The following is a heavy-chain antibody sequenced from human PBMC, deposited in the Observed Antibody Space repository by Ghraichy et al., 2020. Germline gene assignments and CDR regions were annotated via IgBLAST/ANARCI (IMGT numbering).Heavy chain of an antibody. J-gene: IGHJ4*02. V-gene: IGHV3-23*01. CDR2: ISGSGGST. CDR1: GFTFGSYA. CDR3: AKSDEQWLVQYYFDY. Sequence: GSLRLSCAASGFTFGSYAMSWVRQAPGKGLEWVSAISGSGGSTYYADSVKGRFTISRDNSKNTLYLQMNSLRAEDTAVYYCAKSDEQWLVQYYFDYWGQGTLVTVSS. D-gene: IGHD6-19*01.